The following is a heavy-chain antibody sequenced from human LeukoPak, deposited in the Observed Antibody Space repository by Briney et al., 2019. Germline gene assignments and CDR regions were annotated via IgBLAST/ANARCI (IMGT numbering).Heavy chain of an antibody. D-gene: IGHD6-13*01. CDR3: AGGSGWLIHH. CDR1: GFTLSIYW. Sequence: PGGSLRLSCGASGFTLSIYWMNGVRHPRGRGGEGVAGIKQEESETLYVDSVRGRLTISRDNAQNSLYLQMNSLRTEDTAVYYCAGGSGWLIHHWGQGTLVAVSS. J-gene: IGHJ1*01. V-gene: IGHV3-7*01. CDR2: IKQEESET.